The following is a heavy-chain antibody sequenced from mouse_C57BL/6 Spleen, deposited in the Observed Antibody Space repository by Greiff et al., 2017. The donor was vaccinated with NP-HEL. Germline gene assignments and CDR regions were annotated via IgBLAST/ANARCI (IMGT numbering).Heavy chain of an antibody. CDR2: IYPGDGDT. CDR1: GYAFSSYW. D-gene: IGHD2-1*01. Sequence: QVHVKQSGAELVKPGASVKISCKASGYAFSSYWMNWVKQRPGKGLEWIGQIYPGDGDTNYNGKFKGKATLTADKSSSTAYMQLSSLTSEDSAVYFCAVYYGNLEGFAYWGQGTLVTVSA. J-gene: IGHJ3*01. CDR3: AVYYGNLEGFAY. V-gene: IGHV1-80*01.